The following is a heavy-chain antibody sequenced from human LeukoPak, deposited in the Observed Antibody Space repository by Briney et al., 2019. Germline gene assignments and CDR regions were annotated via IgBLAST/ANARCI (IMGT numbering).Heavy chain of an antibody. CDR2: ISSSSTYT. J-gene: IGHJ6*04. D-gene: IGHD3-3*01. CDR1: GFTFSSYS. Sequence: GGSLRLSCAASGFTFSSYSMNWVRQAPGKGLEWVSSISSSSTYTYYADSVKGRFTISRDNAKNSLFLQMNSLRDDDTGVYFCATDTLRFRMDVWGKGTTVIVSS. V-gene: IGHV3-21*01. CDR3: ATDTLRFRMDV.